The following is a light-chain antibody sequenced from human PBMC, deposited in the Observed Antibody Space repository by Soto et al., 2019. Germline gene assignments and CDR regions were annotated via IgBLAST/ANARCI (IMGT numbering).Light chain of an antibody. CDR3: QQYNNWPPWT. V-gene: IGKV3-15*01. CDR1: QSVSRH. J-gene: IGKJ1*01. Sequence: EIVLTQSPATLSLSPGERATLSCRASQSVSRHLAWYQQKPGQAPRLLIYDASTRATGIPPRFSGSGSGTEFTLAISSLQPEDFAVYYCQQYNNWPPWTFGQGTKVDIK. CDR2: DAS.